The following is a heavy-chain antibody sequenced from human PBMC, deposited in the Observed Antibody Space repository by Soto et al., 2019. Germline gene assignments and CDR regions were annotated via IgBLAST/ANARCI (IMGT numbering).Heavy chain of an antibody. CDR3: ARGEALTDDAFDI. V-gene: IGHV3-33*01. D-gene: IGHD3-9*01. CDR1: GFGVSNYG. CDR2: IWKDENNK. Sequence: QVQLVESGGGVVQPGGSLRLSCAASGFGVSNYGMHWVRQAPGKGLEWVAVIWKDENNKYYRGSVKGRFTISRDNSKNTVELEMSSLGGEDTAVYYGARGEALTDDAFDIWCQGTMVTVSS. J-gene: IGHJ3*02.